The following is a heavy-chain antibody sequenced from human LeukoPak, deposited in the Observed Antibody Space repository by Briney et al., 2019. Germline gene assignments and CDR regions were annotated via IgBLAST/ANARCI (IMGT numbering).Heavy chain of an antibody. Sequence: SETLSLTCTVPGGSISSGGYYWSWIRQHPGKGLEWIGYIYYSGSTYYNPSLKSRVTISADTSKNQFSLKLSSVTAADTAVYYCARDSYSNNWFDPWGQGTLVTVSS. D-gene: IGHD4-11*01. CDR2: IYYSGST. V-gene: IGHV4-31*03. CDR1: GGSISSGGYY. CDR3: ARDSYSNNWFDP. J-gene: IGHJ5*02.